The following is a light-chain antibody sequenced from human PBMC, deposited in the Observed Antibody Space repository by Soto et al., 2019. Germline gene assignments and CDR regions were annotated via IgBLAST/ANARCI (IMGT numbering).Light chain of an antibody. V-gene: IGKV3-20*01. Sequence: EIVLTQSPGTLSLSPGERATLSCRASQSVSSSYLAWYQQKPGQAPRLLIYGASSRATGIPDRFSGSGSGTDFTLTISRLEPEDFAVYYCQQYGNSRTFGQGPKVDIK. CDR3: QQYGNSRT. J-gene: IGKJ1*01. CDR1: QSVSSSY. CDR2: GAS.